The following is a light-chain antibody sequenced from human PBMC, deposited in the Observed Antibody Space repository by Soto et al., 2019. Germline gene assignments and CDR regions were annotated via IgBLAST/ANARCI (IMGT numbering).Light chain of an antibody. CDR2: NNN. J-gene: IGLJ1*01. CDR3: AAWDDSLNSLV. Sequence: QSVLTQPPSASGTPGQRVTISCSGSSCDIGSNTVNWYQQHPGTAPKLLIYNNNQRPSWVPYGCSCSKSGTSASLAISGLQSEDEADYYCAAWDDSLNSLVFGTGTKLTVL. CDR1: SCDIGSNT. V-gene: IGLV1-44*01.